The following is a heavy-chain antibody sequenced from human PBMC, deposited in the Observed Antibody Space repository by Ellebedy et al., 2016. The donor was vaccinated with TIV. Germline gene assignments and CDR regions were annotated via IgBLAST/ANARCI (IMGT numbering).Heavy chain of an antibody. CDR1: WFIFSSYS. V-gene: IGHV3-30*16. J-gene: IGHJ4*02. Sequence: GESLKTSCAAPWFIFSSYSMHWVRPAPGTGLGWVAALSYDGSNDYFAESVNGRFTISRDSSKNTLYLQMNSLGAEDTAVYYCAKPSVGHCVSAVCYVFDDWGQGTQVTVSS. CDR3: AKPSVGHCVSAVCYVFDD. D-gene: IGHD3-16*01. CDR2: LSYDGSND.